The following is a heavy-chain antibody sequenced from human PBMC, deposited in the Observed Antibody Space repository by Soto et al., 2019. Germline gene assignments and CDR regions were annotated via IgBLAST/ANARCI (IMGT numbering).Heavy chain of an antibody. CDR2: IVVGSGNT. CDR1: GFTFTSSA. V-gene: IGHV1-58*01. D-gene: IGHD3-10*01. J-gene: IGHJ6*02. CDR3: AADRWFGALYYYYGMDV. Sequence: SVKVSCKASGFTFTSSAVQWVRHARGQRLEWIGWIVVGSGNTNYAQKFQERVTITRDMSTSTAYMELSSLRSEDTAVYYCAADRWFGALYYYYGMDVWGQGTTVTVSS.